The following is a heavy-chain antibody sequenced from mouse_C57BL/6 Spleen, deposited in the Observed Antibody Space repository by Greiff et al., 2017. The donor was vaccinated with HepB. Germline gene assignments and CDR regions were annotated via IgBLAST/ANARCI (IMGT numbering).Heavy chain of an antibody. V-gene: IGHV1-42*01. J-gene: IGHJ4*01. D-gene: IGHD1-1*01. CDR2: INPSTGGT. CDR3: ARGDYYGSSFMDY. CDR1: GYSFTGYY. Sequence: EVQLQQSGPELVKPGASVKISCKASGYSFTGYYMNWVKQSPEKSLEWIGEINPSTGGTTYNQKFKAKATLTVDKSSSTAYMQLKSLTSEDSAVYYCARGDYYGSSFMDYWGQGTSVTVSS.